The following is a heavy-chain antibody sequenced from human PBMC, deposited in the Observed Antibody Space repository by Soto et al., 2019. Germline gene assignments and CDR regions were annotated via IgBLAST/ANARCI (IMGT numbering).Heavy chain of an antibody. J-gene: IGHJ3*02. D-gene: IGHD3-9*01. CDR2: INPKSGGT. Sequence: RASVKVSCKASGYTFIAYYMHWVRQAPGQGLEWMGWINPKSGGTIYAQRFQGRVTMTRDTSINTAYMELSRLRPDDTAVYYCARDSYYDVLTGYSRNAFDIWGQGTVVTVSS. CDR3: ARDSYYDVLTGYSRNAFDI. V-gene: IGHV1-2*02. CDR1: GYTFIAYY.